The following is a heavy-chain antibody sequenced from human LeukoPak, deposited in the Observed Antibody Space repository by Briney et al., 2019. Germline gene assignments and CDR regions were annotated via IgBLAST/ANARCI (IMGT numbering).Heavy chain of an antibody. CDR1: GGSISSYY. CDR3: ARGYNWFDP. Sequence: SETLSLTCTVSGGSISSYYWSWIRQPPGKGLEWIGYVYYSGSTNSNPPLKSRVTISVDTSKNQFSLKVSSVTAADTAIYYCARGYNWFDPWGQGILVTVSS. V-gene: IGHV4-59*01. CDR2: VYYSGST. J-gene: IGHJ5*02.